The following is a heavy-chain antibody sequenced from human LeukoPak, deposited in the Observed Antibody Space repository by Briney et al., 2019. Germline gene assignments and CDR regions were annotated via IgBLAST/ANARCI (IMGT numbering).Heavy chain of an antibody. J-gene: IGHJ6*02. CDR3: ARHFDF. CDR1: GGSISSSNW. V-gene: IGHV4-39*01. CDR2: ISYSGTT. Sequence: PSETLSLTCAVSGGSISSSNWWSWVRQSPGKGLEWIGSISYSGTTYYNPSLRSRVTISADTSKSQFSLKLSSVTAADTAIYFCARHFDFWGQGTTVTVSS.